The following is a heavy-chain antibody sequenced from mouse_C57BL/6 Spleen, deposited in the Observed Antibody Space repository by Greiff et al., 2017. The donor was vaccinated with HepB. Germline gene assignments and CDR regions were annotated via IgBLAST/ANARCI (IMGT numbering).Heavy chain of an antibody. J-gene: IGHJ3*01. D-gene: IGHD2-2*01. CDR1: GYTFTDYY. CDR3: ASGYDGVAY. V-gene: IGHV1-26*01. CDR2: INPNNGGT. Sequence: EVQLQQSGPELVKPGASVKISCKASGYTFTDYYMNWVKQSHGKSLEWIGDINPNNGGTSYNQKLKGKATLTVDKSSSTAYMELRSLTSEDSAVYYCASGYDGVAYWGQGTLVTVSA.